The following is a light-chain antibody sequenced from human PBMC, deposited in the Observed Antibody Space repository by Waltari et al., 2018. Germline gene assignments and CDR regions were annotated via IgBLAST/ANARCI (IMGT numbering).Light chain of an antibody. CDR1: RGHSSYA. J-gene: IGLJ2*01. Sequence: QLVLTQSPSASASLGASVKLTCTLTRGHSSYAIAWHQQQPAKGPRYWMKLNSDGSHSKGDGIPDRFSGSSSGAERYLTISSLQSEDEADYYCQTWGTVVFGGGTKLTVL. CDR3: QTWGTVV. V-gene: IGLV4-69*01. CDR2: LNSDGSH.